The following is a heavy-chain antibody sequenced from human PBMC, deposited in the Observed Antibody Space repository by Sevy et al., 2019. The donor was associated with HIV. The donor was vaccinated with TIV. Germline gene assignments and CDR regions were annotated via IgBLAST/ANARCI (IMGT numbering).Heavy chain of an antibody. J-gene: IGHJ4*02. CDR2: IWYDGSNK. CDR1: GFTFSSYG. Sequence: GGCLRLSCAASGFTFSSYGMHWVRQAPGKGLEWVAVIWYDGSNKYYADSVKGRFTISRDNSKNTLYLQMNSLRAEDTAVYYCARDGGSGWKHFDYWGQGTLVTVSS. D-gene: IGHD6-19*01. CDR3: ARDGGSGWKHFDY. V-gene: IGHV3-33*01.